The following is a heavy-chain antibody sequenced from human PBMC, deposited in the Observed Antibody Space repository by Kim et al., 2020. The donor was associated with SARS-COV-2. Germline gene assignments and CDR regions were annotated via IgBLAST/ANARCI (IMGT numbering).Heavy chain of an antibody. CDR3: AKVSSAWYGFLDY. Sequence: GGSLRLSCAASGFTFSSYAMSWVRQAPGKGLEWVSAISGSGGSTYYADSVRGRVTISRDNSKNTLYLQMNSLRAEDTAVYYCAKVSSAWYGFLDYWGQGTLVTVSS. V-gene: IGHV3-23*01. J-gene: IGHJ4*02. CDR1: GFTFSSYA. CDR2: ISGSGGST. D-gene: IGHD6-19*01.